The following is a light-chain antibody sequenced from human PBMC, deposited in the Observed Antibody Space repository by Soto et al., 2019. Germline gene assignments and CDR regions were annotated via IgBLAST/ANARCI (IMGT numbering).Light chain of an antibody. Sequence: IVVTNSPATVSLNQGERATLSCRASQSVSSYLAWYQQKPGQAPRLLIYDASNRATGIPARFSGSGSGTDFTLTISSLEPEDSAVYYCQQRNVWPPVTFGQGTRLEIK. J-gene: IGKJ5*01. CDR3: QQRNVWPPVT. CDR1: QSVSSY. V-gene: IGKV3-11*01. CDR2: DAS.